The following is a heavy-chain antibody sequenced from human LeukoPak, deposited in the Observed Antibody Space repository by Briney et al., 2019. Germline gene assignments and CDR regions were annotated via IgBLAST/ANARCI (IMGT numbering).Heavy chain of an antibody. V-gene: IGHV1-69*04. CDR2: IIPILGIA. D-gene: IGHD1-26*01. CDR3: ARDGIVGATIRYYFDY. J-gene: IGHJ4*02. CDR1: GGTFSSYA. Sequence: SVKVSCKASGGTFSSYAISWVRQAPGQGLEWMGRIIPILGIANYAQKFQGRVTITADKSTSTAYMELSSLRSEDTAVYYCARDGIVGATIRYYFDYWGQGTLVTVSS.